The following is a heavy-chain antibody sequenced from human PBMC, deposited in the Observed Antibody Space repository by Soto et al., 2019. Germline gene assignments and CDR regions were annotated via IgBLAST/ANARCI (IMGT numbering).Heavy chain of an antibody. J-gene: IGHJ3*02. Sequence: EVQLLESGGGLVQPGGSLRLSCAASGFTFSSYAMSWVRQAPGKGLEWVSAISGSGGSTYYADSVKGRFTISRDNSKKTLYLQMNSLRAEDTAVYYCAKTRIYGGDAFDIWGQGTMVTVSS. CDR2: ISGSGGST. CDR3: AKTRIYGGDAFDI. V-gene: IGHV3-23*01. CDR1: GFTFSSYA. D-gene: IGHD4-17*01.